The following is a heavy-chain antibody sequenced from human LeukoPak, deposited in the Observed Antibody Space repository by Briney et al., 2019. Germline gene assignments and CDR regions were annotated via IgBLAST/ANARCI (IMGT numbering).Heavy chain of an antibody. Sequence: SETLSLTCAVYGGSFSGYYWSWIRQPPGKGLEWIGEINHSGSTNYNPSLKSRVTIPVDTSKNQFSLKLSSVTAADTAVYYCARGSNWNDYYFDYWGQGTLVTVSS. CDR1: GGSFSGYY. D-gene: IGHD1-1*01. CDR3: ARGSNWNDYYFDY. CDR2: INHSGST. V-gene: IGHV4-34*01. J-gene: IGHJ4*02.